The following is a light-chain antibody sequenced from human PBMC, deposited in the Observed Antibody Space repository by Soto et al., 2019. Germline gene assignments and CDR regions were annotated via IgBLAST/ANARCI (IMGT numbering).Light chain of an antibody. Sequence: EIVMTQSPATLSVSLGERATLSCRASQSVSSNLAWYQQKPGQAPRLLIYGASTRATGIPARFSGSGSGTEFTLTISSLQSEDFAVYYCQQYNNWPPWTFGQGTMVEIK. CDR3: QQYNNWPPWT. V-gene: IGKV3-15*01. J-gene: IGKJ1*01. CDR2: GAS. CDR1: QSVSSN.